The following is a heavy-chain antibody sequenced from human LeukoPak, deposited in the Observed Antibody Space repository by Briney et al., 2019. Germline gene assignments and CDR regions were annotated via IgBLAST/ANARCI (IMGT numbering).Heavy chain of an antibody. D-gene: IGHD2-15*01. CDR1: GYTFTSYA. CDR3: ARLYCSGGSCYDY. Sequence: ASVKVSCKASGYTFTSYAMYWVRQAPGQRLEWMGWINAGNGNTKYSQKFQGRVTITRDTSASTAYMELSSLRSEDTAVYYCARLYCSGGSCYDYWGQGTLVTVSS. J-gene: IGHJ4*02. V-gene: IGHV1-3*01. CDR2: INAGNGNT.